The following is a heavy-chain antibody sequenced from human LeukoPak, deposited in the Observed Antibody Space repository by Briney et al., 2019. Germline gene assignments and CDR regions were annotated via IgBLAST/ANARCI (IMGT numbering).Heavy chain of an antibody. J-gene: IGHJ4*02. CDR3: ARRDIVVIVSASDY. V-gene: IGHV3-23*01. Sequence: GGSLRLSCTASGFIFSDYVMIWVRQAPGKGLEWVSGITASGDRTYYGDSVKGRFTVSRDNSKNTVYLQMNSLRVDDTAVYYCARRDIVVIVSASDYWGQGTLVTVSS. CDR1: GFIFSDYV. D-gene: IGHD2-15*01. CDR2: ITASGDRT.